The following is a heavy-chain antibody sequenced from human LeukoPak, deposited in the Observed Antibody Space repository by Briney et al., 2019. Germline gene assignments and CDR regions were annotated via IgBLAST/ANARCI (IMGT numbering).Heavy chain of an antibody. V-gene: IGHV4-59*01. J-gene: IGHJ3*02. CDR2: IYYSGST. D-gene: IGHD3-22*01. CDR1: GGSISSYY. CDR3: ARDRVDYYDSSGYPPDAFDI. Sequence: SETLSLTCTVSGGSISSYYWSWIRQPPGKGLEWIGYIYYSGSTNYNPSLKSRVTMSVDTSKNQFSLKLSSVTAADTAVYYCARDRVDYYDSSGYPPDAFDIWGQGTMVTVSS.